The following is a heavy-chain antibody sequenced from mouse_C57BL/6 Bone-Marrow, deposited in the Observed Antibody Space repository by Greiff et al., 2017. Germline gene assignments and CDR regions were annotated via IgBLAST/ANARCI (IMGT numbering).Heavy chain of an antibody. D-gene: IGHD2-5*01. CDR2: IYPGSGST. V-gene: IGHV1-55*01. CDR1: GYTFTDYW. Sequence: VQLQQSGAELVRPGASVKLSCKASGYTFTDYWITWVKQRPGQGLEWIGDIYPGSGSTNYNEKFKSKATLTVDTSSSTAYMQLSSLTSEDSAVYYCAYYSNFFWGQGTTLTVSS. CDR3: AYYSNFF. J-gene: IGHJ2*01.